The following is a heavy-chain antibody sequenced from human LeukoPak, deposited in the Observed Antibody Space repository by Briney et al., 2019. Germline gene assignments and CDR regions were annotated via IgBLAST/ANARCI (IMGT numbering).Heavy chain of an antibody. J-gene: IGHJ4*02. Sequence: GGSLRLSCAASGFTFSHYAMGWVRQAPGEGLEWISAITDSGDDTYYADSVKGRFIISRDNSKSTLDLQMNSLRVEDTAVYYCAKGSAAARPYYFDFWGQGTLVTVSS. V-gene: IGHV3-23*01. CDR3: AKGSAAARPYYFDF. D-gene: IGHD6-6*01. CDR2: ITDSGDDT. CDR1: GFTFSHYA.